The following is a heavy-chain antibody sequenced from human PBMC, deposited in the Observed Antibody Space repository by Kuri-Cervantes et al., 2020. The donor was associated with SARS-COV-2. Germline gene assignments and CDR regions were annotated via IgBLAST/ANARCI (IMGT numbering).Heavy chain of an antibody. Sequence: SETLSLTCTVSGGSVSSGSYYWSWIRQHPGKGLEWIGYIYYSGSTNYNPSLKSRFTISVDTSKNQFSLQLSSVTASDTAVYYWARGSSPTALIDYWGQGTLVTVSS. V-gene: IGHV4-61*01. CDR2: IYYSGST. J-gene: IGHJ4*02. CDR3: ARGSSPTALIDY. D-gene: IGHD6-13*01. CDR1: GGSVSSGSYY.